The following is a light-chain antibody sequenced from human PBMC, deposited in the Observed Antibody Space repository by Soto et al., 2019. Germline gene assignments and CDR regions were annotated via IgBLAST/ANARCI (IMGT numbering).Light chain of an antibody. CDR2: DES. J-gene: IGKJ1*01. CDR1: QSVSSN. V-gene: IGKV3-20*01. Sequence: VMTHSPATLSVCPGERATLSCMASQSVSSNLAWYQQKPGQAPRLLIYDESNRATGTPARFSGSGSGTEFTLTVDRLEPEDFAVYYCHQYGSSPQTFGRGTKVDIK. CDR3: HQYGSSPQT.